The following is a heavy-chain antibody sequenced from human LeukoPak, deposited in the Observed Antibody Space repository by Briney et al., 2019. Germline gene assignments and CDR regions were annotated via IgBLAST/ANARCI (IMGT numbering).Heavy chain of an antibody. CDR2: IGDSGVNT. CDR1: GFTFSNSW. J-gene: IGHJ4*02. Sequence: GGSLRLSCAASGFTFSNSWMSWVRQAPGKGLEWVSAIGDSGVNTYDADSVKGRFTISRDNSKNTLYLQMNSLRAEDTAIYYCAKQIGYCSDGSCYFTSWGQGTLVTVPS. V-gene: IGHV3-23*01. D-gene: IGHD2-15*01. CDR3: AKQIGYCSDGSCYFTS.